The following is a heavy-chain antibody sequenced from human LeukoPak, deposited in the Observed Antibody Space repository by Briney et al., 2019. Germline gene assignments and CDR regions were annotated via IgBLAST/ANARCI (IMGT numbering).Heavy chain of an antibody. CDR1: GGSVSSGSYY. V-gene: IGHV4-61*01. CDR2: IYYSGST. D-gene: IGHD3-10*01. J-gene: IGHJ5*02. CDR3: ATSVSYGSGVTNWFDP. Sequence: SETLSLTCTVSGGSVSSGSYYWSWIRQPPGKGLEWIGYIYYSGSTNYNPSLKSRVTISVDTSKNQLSLKLSSVTAADTAVYYCATSVSYGSGVTNWFDPWGQGTLVTVSS.